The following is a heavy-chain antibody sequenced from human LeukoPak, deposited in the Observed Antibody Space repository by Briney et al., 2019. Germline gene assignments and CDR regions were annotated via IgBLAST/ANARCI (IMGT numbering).Heavy chain of an antibody. J-gene: IGHJ6*03. V-gene: IGHV3-23*01. CDR1: GFTFSDEY. CDR3: AKDGDCSSTSCYGGYYYYYMDV. Sequence: PGGSLRLSCAASGFTFSDEYMNWIRQAPGKGLEWVSAISGSGGSTYYADSVKGRFTISRDNSKNTLYLQMNSLRAEDTAVYYCAKDGDCSSTSCYGGYYYYYMDVWGKGTTVTVSS. CDR2: ISGSGGST. D-gene: IGHD2-2*01.